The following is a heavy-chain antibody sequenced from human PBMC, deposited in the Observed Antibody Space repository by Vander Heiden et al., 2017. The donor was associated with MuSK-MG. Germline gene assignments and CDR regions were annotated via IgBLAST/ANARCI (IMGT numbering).Heavy chain of an antibody. CDR1: GYTFTSYY. D-gene: IGHD3-10*01. CDR3: ARGGVRGVISRGYFDY. J-gene: IGHJ4*02. Sequence: QVQLVQSGAEVKKPGASVKVSCKASGYTFTSYYMHWVRQAPGQGLEWMGIINPSGGSTSYAQNFQGRVTMTRDTSTSTVYMELSSLRSEDTAVYYCARGGVRGVISRGYFDYWGQGTLVTVSS. CDR2: INPSGGST. V-gene: IGHV1-46*03.